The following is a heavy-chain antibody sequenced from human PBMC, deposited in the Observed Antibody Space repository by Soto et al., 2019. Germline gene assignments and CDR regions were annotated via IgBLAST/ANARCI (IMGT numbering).Heavy chain of an antibody. V-gene: IGHV3-33*01. Sequence: GGSLRLSCAASGFTFSTHGMHWVRQAPGRGLEWVALIWFDGSDKYYGDSVKDRFTISRDNSKNTLYLQMNSLRAEDTAVYYCSRLHCGSSRCYLVGALDIRGQGTMVTVSS. D-gene: IGHD2-2*01. CDR1: GFTFSTHG. CDR3: SRLHCGSSRCYLVGALDI. J-gene: IGHJ3*02. CDR2: IWFDGSDK.